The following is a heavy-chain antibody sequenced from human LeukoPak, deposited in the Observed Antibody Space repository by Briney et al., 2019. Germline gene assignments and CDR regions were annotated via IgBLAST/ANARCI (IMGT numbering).Heavy chain of an antibody. Sequence: SETLSLTCAVSGGSISSSNWWSWVRPPPGKVLEWIGEIYHSGSTNYNPSLKSRVTMSVDTSRTQFSLRLTSVTAADTAVYYCARHPKEAGSFDPWGQGTLVTVSS. CDR2: IYHSGST. V-gene: IGHV4-4*02. CDR3: ARHPKEAGSFDP. CDR1: GGSISSSNW. J-gene: IGHJ5*02.